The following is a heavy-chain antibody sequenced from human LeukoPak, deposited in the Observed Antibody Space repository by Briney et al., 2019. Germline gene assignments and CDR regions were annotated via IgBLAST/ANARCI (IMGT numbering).Heavy chain of an antibody. Sequence: GGSLRLSCAASGFTFSSYWMSCVRQAPGKGLEWVANVKQDGSEKYYVDSVKGRFTISRDNANNSLYLEMNSLRDEDTALYYCAISRGYSYGLDYWGQGTLVTVSS. D-gene: IGHD5-18*01. CDR1: GFTFSSYW. J-gene: IGHJ4*02. CDR2: VKQDGSEK. V-gene: IGHV3-7*02. CDR3: AISRGYSYGLDY.